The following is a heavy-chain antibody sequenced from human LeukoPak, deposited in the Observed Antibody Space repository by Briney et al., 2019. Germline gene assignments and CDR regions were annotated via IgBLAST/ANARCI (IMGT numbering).Heavy chain of an antibody. CDR3: ARGINYYDSSGYYYGGDP. CDR2: ISSSSYI. Sequence: PGGSLRLSCVSSGFTFSSYSMNWVRQAPGKGLEWVSSISSSSYIYYADSVKGRFTISRDNAKNSLYLQMNSLRAEDTAVYYCARGINYYDSSGYYYGGDPWGQGTLVTVSS. CDR1: GFTFSSYS. J-gene: IGHJ5*02. D-gene: IGHD3-22*01. V-gene: IGHV3-21*01.